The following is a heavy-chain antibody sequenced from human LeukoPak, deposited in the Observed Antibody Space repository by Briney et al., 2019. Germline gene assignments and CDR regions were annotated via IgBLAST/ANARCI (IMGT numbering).Heavy chain of an antibody. V-gene: IGHV1-18*01. J-gene: IGHJ6*03. CDR3: ARVGYYGSGSYYNPLRNYYYMDV. CDR2: ISAYNGNT. D-gene: IGHD3-10*01. CDR1: GYTFTSYG. Sequence: ASVKVSCKASGYTFTSYGISWVRQAPGQGLEWMGWISAYNGNTNYAQKLQGRVTMTTDTSTSTAYMELRSLRSDDTAVYYCARVGYYGSGSYYNPLRNYYYMDVWGKGTTVTVPS.